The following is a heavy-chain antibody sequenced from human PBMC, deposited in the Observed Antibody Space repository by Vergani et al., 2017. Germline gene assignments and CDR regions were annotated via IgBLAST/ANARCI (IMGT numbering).Heavy chain of an antibody. V-gene: IGHV3-30*03. CDR2: ISYDGSNK. Sequence: QVQLVESGGGVVQPGRSLRLSCAASGFTFSSYGMHWVRQAPGKGLEWVAVISYDGSNKYYADSVKGRFTISRDNSKNTLYLQMNSLRAEDTAVYYCARSVVYYYYYGMDVWGQGTTVTVSS. CDR3: ARSVVYYYYYGMDV. CDR1: GFTFSSYG. D-gene: IGHD2-21*01. J-gene: IGHJ6*02.